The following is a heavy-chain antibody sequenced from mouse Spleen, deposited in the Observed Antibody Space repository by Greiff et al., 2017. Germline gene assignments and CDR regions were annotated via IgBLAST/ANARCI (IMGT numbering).Heavy chain of an antibody. CDR2: INPGSGGS. CDR1: GYAFTNYL. V-gene: IGHV1-54*01. D-gene: IGHD2-4*01. CDR3: AREGLRRRMDY. Sequence: QVQLQQSGAELVRPGTSVKVSCKASGYAFTNYLIEWVKQRPGQGLEWIGVINPGSGGSNYNEKFKGKATLTADKSSSTAYMLLSSLTSDDSAVYYCAREGLRRRMDYWGQGTSVTVSS. J-gene: IGHJ4*01.